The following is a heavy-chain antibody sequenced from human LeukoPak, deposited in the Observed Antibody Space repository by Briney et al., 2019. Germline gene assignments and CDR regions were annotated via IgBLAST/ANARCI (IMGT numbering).Heavy chain of an antibody. J-gene: IGHJ4*02. V-gene: IGHV3-7*01. Sequence: GGSLRLSCAASGFTFSTYWMSWVRQTPGNGLEWAANIKKDGSEEYYVDSVKGRFTISRDNAKNSLYLQMNSLRAEDTAVYYCASYGSGLGRPFDHWGQGTLVTVSS. CDR2: IKKDGSEE. D-gene: IGHD2-15*01. CDR3: ASYGSGLGRPFDH. CDR1: GFTFSTYW.